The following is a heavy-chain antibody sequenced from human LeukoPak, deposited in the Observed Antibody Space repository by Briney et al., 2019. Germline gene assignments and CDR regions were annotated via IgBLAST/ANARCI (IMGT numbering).Heavy chain of an antibody. D-gene: IGHD2-2*01. J-gene: IGHJ6*03. CDR1: GGSISSYY. Sequence: SEILSLTCTVSGGSISSYYWSWIRQPPGKGLEWIGYIYYSGSTNYNPSPKSRVTISVDTSKNQFSLKLSSVTAADTAVYYCARASRPAATMYYMDVWGKGTTVTVSS. CDR3: ARASRPAATMYYMDV. V-gene: IGHV4-59*01. CDR2: IYYSGST.